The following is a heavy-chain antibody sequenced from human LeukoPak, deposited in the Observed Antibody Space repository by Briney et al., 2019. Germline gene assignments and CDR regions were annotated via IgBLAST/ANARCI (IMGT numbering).Heavy chain of an antibody. CDR2: INPNSGGT. Sequence: ASVKVSCEASGYTFTGYYMHLVRQAPGQGLEWMGWINPNSGGTNYAQKFQGRVTMTRDTFISTAYMELSRLRSDDTAVYYCARVIAAAFLFDYWGQGTLVTVSS. J-gene: IGHJ4*02. CDR3: ARVIAAAFLFDY. CDR1: GYTFTGYY. D-gene: IGHD6-13*01. V-gene: IGHV1-2*02.